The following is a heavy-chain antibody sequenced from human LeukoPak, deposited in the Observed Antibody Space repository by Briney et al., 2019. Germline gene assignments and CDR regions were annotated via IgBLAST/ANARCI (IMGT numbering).Heavy chain of an antibody. CDR3: ARDGEYSSSSGRFDP. CDR2: INPNSGGT. CDR1: GCTFTGYY. J-gene: IGHJ5*02. D-gene: IGHD6-6*01. V-gene: IGHV1-2*02. Sequence: GASVKVSCKATGCTFTGYYMNRVRQAPGQGLEWMGWINPNSGGTNYAQKFQGRVTMTRDTSISTAYMELSRLRSDDTAVYYCARDGEYSSSSGRFDPWGQGTLVTVSS.